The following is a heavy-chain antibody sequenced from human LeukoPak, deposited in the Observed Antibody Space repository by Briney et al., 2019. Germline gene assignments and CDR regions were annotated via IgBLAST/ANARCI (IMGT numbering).Heavy chain of an antibody. V-gene: IGHV1-2*02. D-gene: IGHD5-12*01. CDR3: ARVMATRYYYYYMDV. CDR2: INPNTGGT. CDR1: GYTFTGYF. J-gene: IGHJ6*03. Sequence: GASVKVSCKASGYTFTGYFVHWVRQAPGQGLQWMGWINPNTGGTNYAQKFQGRVTMTRDMSTSTVYMELSSLRSEDTAVYYCARVMATRYYYYYMDVWGKGTTVTVSS.